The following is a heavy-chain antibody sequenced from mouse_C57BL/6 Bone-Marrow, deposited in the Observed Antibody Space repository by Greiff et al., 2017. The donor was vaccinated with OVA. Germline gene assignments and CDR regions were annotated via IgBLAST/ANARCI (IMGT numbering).Heavy chain of an antibody. CDR3: ARSRLYYDYDGGYFDV. J-gene: IGHJ1*03. Sequence: EVKLVESGPELVKPGASVKISCKASGYSFTDYNMNWVKQSNGKSLEWIGVINPNYGTTSYNQKFKGKATLTVDQSSSTAYMQLNSLTSEDSAVYYCARSRLYYDYDGGYFDVWGTGTTVTVSS. V-gene: IGHV1-39*01. CDR1: GYSFTDYN. CDR2: INPNYGTT. D-gene: IGHD2-4*01.